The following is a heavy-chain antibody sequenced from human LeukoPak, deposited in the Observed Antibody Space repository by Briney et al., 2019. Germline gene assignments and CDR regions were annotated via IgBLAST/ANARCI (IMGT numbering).Heavy chain of an antibody. CDR2: ITSSGGNT. CDR1: GFTFSSYA. CDR3: AKVLRSGDLLGFDY. V-gene: IGHV3-23*01. D-gene: IGHD3-16*01. J-gene: IGHJ4*02. Sequence: PGGSLRLSCAASGFTFSSYAMSWVRQAPGKGLEWVSAITSSGGNTYYADSVKGRFTISRDNSKNTLYLQMTTLGAEDTAVYYCAKVLRSGDLLGFDYWGQGTLVTVSS.